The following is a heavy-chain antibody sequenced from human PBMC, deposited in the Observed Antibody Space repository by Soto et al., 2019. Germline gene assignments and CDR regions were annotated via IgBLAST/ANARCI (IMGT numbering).Heavy chain of an antibody. V-gene: IGHV4-34*01. CDR1: GGSFSGYN. J-gene: IGHJ1*01. Sequence: QVQLQQWGAGLLKPSETLSLTCAVYGGSFSGYNWSWIRQPPGKGLEWIGEINHSGSTNYNPSLKSRVTISVDTSKNQFSLKLSSVTPADTAVYYCAREPRVLWFGAIQHWGQGTLVTVSS. D-gene: IGHD3-10*01. CDR2: INHSGST. CDR3: AREPRVLWFGAIQH.